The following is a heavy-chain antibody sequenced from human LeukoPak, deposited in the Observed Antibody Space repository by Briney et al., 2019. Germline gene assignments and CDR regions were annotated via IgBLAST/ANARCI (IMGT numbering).Heavy chain of an antibody. J-gene: IGHJ4*02. CDR1: GGTFSSYA. Sequence: GASVKVSCKATGGTFSSYAISWVRQAPGQGLEWMGRIIPILGIANYAQKFQGRVTITADKSTSTAHMELSSLRSEDTAVYYCARFSPSPTDNFDYWGQGTLVTVSS. V-gene: IGHV1-69*04. CDR3: ARFSPSPTDNFDY. D-gene: IGHD2-15*01. CDR2: IIPILGIA.